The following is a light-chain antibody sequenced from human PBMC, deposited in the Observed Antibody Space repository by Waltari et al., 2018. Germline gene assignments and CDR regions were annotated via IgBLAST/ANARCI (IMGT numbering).Light chain of an antibody. CDR2: LGS. J-gene: IGKJ4*01. CDR1: QSLLHNNGHNY. CDR3: MQALQTPRT. V-gene: IGKV2-28*01. Sequence: DIVMTQSPLSLPVTPGEPASISCRSSQSLLHNNGHNYLDWYLQKPGQSPQPLIYLGSNRASGVPDRFSGSGSGTDFTLKISRVEAEDVGVYYCMQALQTPRTFGGGTKVEIK.